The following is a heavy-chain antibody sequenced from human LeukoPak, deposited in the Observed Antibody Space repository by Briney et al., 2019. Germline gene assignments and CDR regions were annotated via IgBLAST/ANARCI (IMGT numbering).Heavy chain of an antibody. CDR2: IQSKTDGGTT. J-gene: IGHJ4*02. D-gene: IGHD3-10*01. V-gene: IGHV3-15*01. CDR1: GFTFSNTW. CDR3: ATLTVRGVINI. Sequence: GGSLRLSCAASGFTFSNTWMNWVRQAPGKGLEWVGRIQSKTDGGTTEYAAPVKGRFTISRDDSKTTLYLQMNSLKTEDTAVYYCATLTVRGVINIWSQGTLVTVSS.